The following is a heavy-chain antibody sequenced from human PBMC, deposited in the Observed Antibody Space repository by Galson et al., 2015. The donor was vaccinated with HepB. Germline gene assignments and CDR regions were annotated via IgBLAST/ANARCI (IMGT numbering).Heavy chain of an antibody. CDR3: ARRSSGWSRKPHFDY. CDR2: IYPGDSDT. CDR1: GYSFTNYW. V-gene: IGHV5-51*01. D-gene: IGHD6-19*01. Sequence: QSGAEVKKPGESLKISCKGSGYSFTNYWIGWVRQMPGKGLEWMGIIYPGDSDTRYSPSFQGQVTISADKSISTAYLQWSSLKASDTAMYYCARRSSGWSRKPHFDYWGQGTLVTVSS. J-gene: IGHJ4*02.